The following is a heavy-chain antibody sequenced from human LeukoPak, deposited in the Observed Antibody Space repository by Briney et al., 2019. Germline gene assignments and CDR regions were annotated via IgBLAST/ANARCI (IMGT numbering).Heavy chain of an antibody. V-gene: IGHV4-38-2*02. CDR2: ISHSGST. CDR1: GYSISSTYY. J-gene: IGHJ4*02. D-gene: IGHD1-1*01. CDR3: ARVNAPVATFDY. Sequence: SETLSLTCTVSGYSISSTYYGAWIRQPPGKGLEWIATISHSGSTHYTPSLESRLTISLDTSRNHFSLRLSSVTAADTAVYYCARVNAPVATFDYWGLGTLVAVSS.